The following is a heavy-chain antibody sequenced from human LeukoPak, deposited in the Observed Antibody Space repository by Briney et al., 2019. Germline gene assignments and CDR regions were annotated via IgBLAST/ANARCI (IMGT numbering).Heavy chain of an antibody. V-gene: IGHV3-23*05. CDR3: AKFEGATIPGWFNDY. CDR1: EFIFSDYA. Sequence: AGSLRLSCAASEFIFSDYAMGWVRQAPGKGLEWVSTIDKTTYPTFYTDSVKGRFTISRDNSKNTLYLQMNRLRTEDTAVYFCAKFEGATIPGWFNDYWGQGILVTVSS. D-gene: IGHD6-19*01. J-gene: IGHJ4*02. CDR2: IDKTTYPT.